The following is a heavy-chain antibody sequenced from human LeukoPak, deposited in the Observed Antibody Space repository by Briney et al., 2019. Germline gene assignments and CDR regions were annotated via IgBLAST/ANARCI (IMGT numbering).Heavy chain of an antibody. V-gene: IGHV3-30-3*01. Sequence: GGSLRLSCAASEFSFSSDAMHWVRQAPGKGLEWVAVISYDGSNKYYADSVKGRFTISRDNSKSSLYLQMNSLKTEDTAVYYCARDFTAAPPADWGQGTLVTVSS. J-gene: IGHJ4*02. CDR2: ISYDGSNK. CDR3: ARDFTAAPPAD. CDR1: EFSFSSDA. D-gene: IGHD6-13*01.